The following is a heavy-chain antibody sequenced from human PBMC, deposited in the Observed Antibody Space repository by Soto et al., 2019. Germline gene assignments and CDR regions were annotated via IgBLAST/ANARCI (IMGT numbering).Heavy chain of an antibody. V-gene: IGHV4-39*01. CDR2: IYYSGST. Sequence: SETLSLTCTVSGGSISSSSYYWGWIRQPPGKGLEWIGSIYYSGSTYYKPSLKSRVTISVDTSKNQFSLKLSSETAADTSVYYCARLGSSYSRYYYYGMDVWGQGTTVTVSS. J-gene: IGHJ6*02. D-gene: IGHD2-15*01. CDR3: ARLGSSYSRYYYYGMDV. CDR1: GGSISSSSYY.